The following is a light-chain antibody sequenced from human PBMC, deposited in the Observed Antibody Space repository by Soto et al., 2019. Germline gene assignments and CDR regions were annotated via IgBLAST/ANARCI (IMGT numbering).Light chain of an antibody. CDR2: KDN. J-gene: IGLJ2*01. CDR3: LSADSSGTPVV. Sequence: SYELTQPPSVSVSLGQMARITCSGESLPKKYAFWCQQKPGQFPVLEIHKDNERPSGIPERFSGSSSGTIVTLTISGIQAEDAADYYCLSADSSGTPVVFGGGTKVTVL. V-gene: IGLV3-16*01. CDR1: SLPKKY.